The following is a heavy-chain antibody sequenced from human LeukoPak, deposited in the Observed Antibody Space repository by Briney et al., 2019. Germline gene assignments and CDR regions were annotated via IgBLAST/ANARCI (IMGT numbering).Heavy chain of an antibody. CDR1: GGSISSSSYY. Sequence: SETLSLTCTVSGGSISSSSYYWGWIRQPPGKGLEWIGEINHSGSTNYNPSLKSRVTISVDTSKNQFSLKLSSVTAADTAVYYCARGRRGLLDYWGQGTLVTVSS. J-gene: IGHJ4*02. CDR3: ARGRRGLLDY. CDR2: INHSGST. V-gene: IGHV4-39*07.